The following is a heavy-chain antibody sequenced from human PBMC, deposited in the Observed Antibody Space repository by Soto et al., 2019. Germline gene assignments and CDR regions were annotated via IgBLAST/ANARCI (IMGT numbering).Heavy chain of an antibody. Sequence: ASVKVSCKASGYSFHTYAIGWVRQAPGQGLEWVGWISGYNGNTNYAQKFQGRVTLTTDTSTKTAFMELRSLTGDDTAVYYCAREYGMDVWGQGTTVTVSS. V-gene: IGHV1-18*01. J-gene: IGHJ6*02. CDR2: ISGYNGNT. CDR3: AREYGMDV. CDR1: GYSFHTYA.